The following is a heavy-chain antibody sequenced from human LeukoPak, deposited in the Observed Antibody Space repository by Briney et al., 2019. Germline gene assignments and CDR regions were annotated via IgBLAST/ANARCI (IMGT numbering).Heavy chain of an antibody. V-gene: IGHV3-53*01. CDR3: ARAPASSSSYYYYYYYMDV. CDR1: GFTVSSNY. J-gene: IGHJ6*03. CDR2: IYSGGST. Sequence: GGSLRLSCAASGFTVSSNYMSWVRQAPGKGLEWVSVIYSGGSTYYADSVKGRFTISRDNSKNTLYLQMNSLRAEDTAVYYCARAPASSSSYYYYYYYMDVWGKGTTVTVSS. D-gene: IGHD6-6*01.